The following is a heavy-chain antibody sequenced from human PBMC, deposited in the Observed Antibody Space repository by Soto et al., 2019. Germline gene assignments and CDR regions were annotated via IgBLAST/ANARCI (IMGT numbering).Heavy chain of an antibody. D-gene: IGHD1-26*01. CDR1: GFTFSSYG. V-gene: IGHV3-30*18. Sequence: QVQLVESGGGVVQPGRSLRLSCAASGFTFSSYGMHWVRQTPGKGLEWVAVISYDGGNKYYADSVKGRFTISRDNSKNTLYLQMNSLRLEDTAVYYCAKGPPEGAQPAGFDYWGQGTLVTVSS. CDR2: ISYDGGNK. CDR3: AKGPPEGAQPAGFDY. J-gene: IGHJ4*02.